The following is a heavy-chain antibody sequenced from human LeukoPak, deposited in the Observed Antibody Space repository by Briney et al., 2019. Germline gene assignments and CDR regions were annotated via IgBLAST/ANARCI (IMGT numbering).Heavy chain of an antibody. Sequence: SETLSLTCTVSGDSISSSSYYWGWIRQPPGKGLEWIGSISYSGNTYYNPSLKSRVTISVDTSKNQFALKLSSVTAADTAVYYCARGVGSPDIVATKRRFYYYYYMDVWGKGTTVTISS. CDR1: GDSISSSSYY. D-gene: IGHD5-12*01. CDR3: ARGVGSPDIVATKRRFYYYYYMDV. J-gene: IGHJ6*03. CDR2: ISYSGNT. V-gene: IGHV4-39*01.